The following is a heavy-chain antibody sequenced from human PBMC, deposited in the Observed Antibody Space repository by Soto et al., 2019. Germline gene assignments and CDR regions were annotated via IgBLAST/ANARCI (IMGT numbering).Heavy chain of an antibody. CDR3: AGVVNVGYYYYAMDV. J-gene: IGHJ6*02. V-gene: IGHV3-74*01. CDR2: INGDGIST. D-gene: IGHD2-15*01. Sequence: LRLSCTASGFTFSSHWMDWVRQAPGKGPVWVSRINGDGISTNYAEFVQCRFTISRDNAKNTLYLQMNRLRVEDTGIYYCAGVVNVGYYYYAMDVWGQGTTVTVSS. CDR1: GFTFSSHW.